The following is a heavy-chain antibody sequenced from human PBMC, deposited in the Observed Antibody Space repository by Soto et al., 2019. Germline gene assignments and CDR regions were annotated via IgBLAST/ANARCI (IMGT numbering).Heavy chain of an antibody. CDR1: GYTFTSYG. CDR2: ISAYNSNT. D-gene: IGHD6-19*01. Sequence: AVKVSCKSSGYTFTSYGISWVRQSPGQGLEWMGWISAYNSNTNYAQKLQGIVTMNTDTSTSTAYMELRSLRSDDTAVYYCARDESAGTFDYWGQGTLVTVSS. V-gene: IGHV1-18*01. J-gene: IGHJ4*02. CDR3: ARDESAGTFDY.